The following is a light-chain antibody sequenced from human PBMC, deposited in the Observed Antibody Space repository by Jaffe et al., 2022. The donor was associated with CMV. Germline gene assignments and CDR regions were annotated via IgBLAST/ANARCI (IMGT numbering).Light chain of an antibody. CDR3: QHYGGSPMYT. V-gene: IGKV3-20*01. J-gene: IGKJ2*01. CDR2: GTS. CDR1: QSVSSTY. Sequence: EIVLTQSPGTLSLSPGERATLSCRASQSVSSTYLAWYQQKSGQAPRLLIYGTSSRATGIPDRFSGRGSGTDFTLTISRLEPEDFAVYYCQHYGGSPMYTFGQGTKLEIK.